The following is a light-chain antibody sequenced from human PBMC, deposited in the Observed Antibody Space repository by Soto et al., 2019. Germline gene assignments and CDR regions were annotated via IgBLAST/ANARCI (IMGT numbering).Light chain of an antibody. CDR1: QSVDSN. J-gene: IGKJ5*01. V-gene: IGKV3-15*01. Sequence: EIVMTQSPGTLSLSPGETATLSCRASQSVDSNYLAWYQQKPGQAPRLLVYGISTRATDIPARFSGSGSGTEFTLTISSLQSEDFGIYYCQQHSKWSITFGQGTRLAIK. CDR2: GIS. CDR3: QQHSKWSIT.